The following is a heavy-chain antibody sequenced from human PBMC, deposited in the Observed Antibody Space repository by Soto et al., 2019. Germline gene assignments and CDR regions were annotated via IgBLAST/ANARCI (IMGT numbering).Heavy chain of an antibody. V-gene: IGHV4-39*01. CDR2: IYYSGST. CDR3: ASHFGEYYYYAVHV. CDR1: GGSISSSGYY. Sequence: SETLCLTCTVSGGSISSSGYYWGWIRQPPGKGLECIGSIYYSGSTYYNPSLKSRVTISVDTSKNQFSLKLSSVTAADTAVYYCASHFGEYYYYAVHVWRPGTPVTASS. J-gene: IGHJ6*02. D-gene: IGHD3-10*01.